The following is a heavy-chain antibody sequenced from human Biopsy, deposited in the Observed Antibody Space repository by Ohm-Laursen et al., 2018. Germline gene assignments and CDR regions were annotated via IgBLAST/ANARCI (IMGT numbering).Heavy chain of an antibody. D-gene: IGHD2/OR15-2a*01. CDR3: ARATNSTGWPYYYFYGMDV. J-gene: IGHJ6*02. CDR1: GGSISSDY. CDR2: IYYSGST. Sequence: ETLSLTCTVSGGSISSDYWSWIRQTPGKGLEWIGYIYYSGSTNYNPSLKSRVTISVDTSKNQFSLRLNSVTAAGTAVYYCARATNSTGWPYYYFYGMDVWGQGTTVTVSS. V-gene: IGHV4-59*01.